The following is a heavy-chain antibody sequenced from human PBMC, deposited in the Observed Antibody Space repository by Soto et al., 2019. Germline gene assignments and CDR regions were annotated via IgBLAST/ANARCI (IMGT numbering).Heavy chain of an antibody. J-gene: IGHJ5*01. CDR3: ARVADMRATLQCVDF. CDR2: TSYDATNK. Sequence: GGTLRLSCAASGFSLSDYGMHWIRQAPGKGLEWVAATSYDATNKYYADSVKGRFTISRDDAKNTLYLQMNRLRAEDTAVYYCARVADMRATLQCVDFWGQGILVTVSS. D-gene: IGHD2-15*01. CDR1: GFSLSDYG. V-gene: IGHV3-30*03.